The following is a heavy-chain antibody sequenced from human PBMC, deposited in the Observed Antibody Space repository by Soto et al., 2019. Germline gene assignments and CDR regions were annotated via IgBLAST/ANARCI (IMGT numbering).Heavy chain of an antibody. Sequence: QVQLVQSGAEVKKPGASVKVSCKASGYTFTSYGIRWVRQAPGQGLEWMGWISAYNGNTNYAQKLPGRVTMTTDTSTSTAYTELLSLRSDDTSVYYCARDRVTATVTTRGWFDPGGQGTLFTVSS. J-gene: IGHJ5*02. D-gene: IGHD4-17*01. CDR3: ARDRVTATVTTRGWFDP. V-gene: IGHV1-18*01. CDR1: GYTFTSYG. CDR2: ISAYNGNT.